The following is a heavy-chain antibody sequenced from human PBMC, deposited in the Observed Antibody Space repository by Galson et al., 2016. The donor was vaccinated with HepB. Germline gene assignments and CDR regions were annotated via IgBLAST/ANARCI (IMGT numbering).Heavy chain of an antibody. CDR1: GSSIESSNYY. V-gene: IGHV4-39*01. CDR3: ARLGHAAAADY. Sequence: SETLSLTCTVSGSSIESSNYYWGWIRQPPGKGLEWIGNFFYGRSTYYNLSLKSRVTISVDTSKNQFSLKVTSVTAADTAVYYCARLGHAAAADYWGQGNTVTVSS. J-gene: IGHJ4*01. CDR2: FFYGRST. D-gene: IGHD6-13*01.